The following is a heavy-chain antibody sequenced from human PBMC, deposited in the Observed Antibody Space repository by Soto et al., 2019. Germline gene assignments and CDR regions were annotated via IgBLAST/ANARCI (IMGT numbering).Heavy chain of an antibody. D-gene: IGHD4-17*01. CDR2: IESGGIA. CDR1: GFTVSSSY. Sequence: GGSLRLSCNASGFTVSSSYMSWVRQAPGMGLEWVAVIESGGIAHYADSVKGRFTISRDNPNNINYPQKHTLRAEDTAVYYCAKDFGPLKPLNYGFYGLDSWGQGTTVTVSS. V-gene: IGHV3-53*01. CDR3: AKDFGPLKPLNYGFYGLDS. J-gene: IGHJ6*02.